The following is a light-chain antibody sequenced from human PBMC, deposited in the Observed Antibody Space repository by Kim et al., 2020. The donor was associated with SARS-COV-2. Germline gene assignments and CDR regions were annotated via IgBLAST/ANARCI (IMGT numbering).Light chain of an antibody. Sequence: VSPGERPTCSCRASQSIRSPLPWYQHKPRRAPWLLIYDAARGATGIPARFSGSGSGTDFTLTISSLGPEDFAIYYCPQRNILPLSFGGGTKLEI. CDR2: DAA. V-gene: IGKV3-11*01. CDR3: PQRNILPLS. J-gene: IGKJ4*01. CDR1: QSIRSP.